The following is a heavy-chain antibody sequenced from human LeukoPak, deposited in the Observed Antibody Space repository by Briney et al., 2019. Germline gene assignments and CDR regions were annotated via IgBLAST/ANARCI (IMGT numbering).Heavy chain of an antibody. V-gene: IGHV3-9*01. CDR1: GFTFDDYA. D-gene: IGHD2-2*01. CDR3: AARYCSSTSCYNGFDP. CDR2: ISWNSGSI. J-gene: IGHJ5*02. Sequence: PGGNLRLYFGSSGFTFDDYAMHWVRQAPGKGLEWVSGISWNSGSIGYADSVKGRFTISRDNAKNSLYLQMNSLRAEDTALYYCAARYCSSTSCYNGFDPWGQGTLVTVSS.